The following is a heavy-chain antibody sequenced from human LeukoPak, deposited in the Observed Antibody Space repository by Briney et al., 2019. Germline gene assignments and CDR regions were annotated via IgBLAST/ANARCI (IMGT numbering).Heavy chain of an antibody. CDR1: GGSFSGYY. Sequence: TSETLSLTCAVYGGSFSGYYWSWIRQPPGKGLEWIGEINHSGSTNYNPSLKSRVTISVDTSKNQFSLKLTSVTAADTAVYYCATGLQSSWYRPYFDYWGQGTLVTVSS. CDR3: ATGLQSSWYRPYFDY. V-gene: IGHV4-34*01. CDR2: INHSGST. D-gene: IGHD6-13*01. J-gene: IGHJ4*02.